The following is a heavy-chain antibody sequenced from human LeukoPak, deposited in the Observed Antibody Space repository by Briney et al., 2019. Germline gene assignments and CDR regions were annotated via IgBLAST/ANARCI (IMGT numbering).Heavy chain of an antibody. Sequence: PGGSLRLSCAASGFTFSSYGMHWVRQAPGKGLEWVAFIRYDVSNKYYADSVKGRFTISRDNSKNTLYLQMNSLRAEDTAVYYCAKSGYSYGYSFDYWGQGTLVTVSS. CDR3: AKSGYSYGYSFDY. CDR1: GFTFSSYG. CDR2: IRYDVSNK. J-gene: IGHJ4*02. V-gene: IGHV3-30*02. D-gene: IGHD5-18*01.